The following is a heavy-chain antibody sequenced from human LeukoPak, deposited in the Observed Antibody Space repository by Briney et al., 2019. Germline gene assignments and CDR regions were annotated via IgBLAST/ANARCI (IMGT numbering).Heavy chain of an antibody. D-gene: IGHD2-2*01. CDR2: INPSDGST. CDR3: ARRSHQLQSDY. J-gene: IGHJ4*02. CDR1: GYTFTTYY. Sequence: ASVKVSCEASGYTFTTYYMHWVRQAPGQGLEWMGIINPSDGSTTYPQKFQGRVTMTRDTSTSTVYVELSSLRSEDTAVYYCARRSHQLQSDYWGQGTLVTVSS. V-gene: IGHV1-46*01.